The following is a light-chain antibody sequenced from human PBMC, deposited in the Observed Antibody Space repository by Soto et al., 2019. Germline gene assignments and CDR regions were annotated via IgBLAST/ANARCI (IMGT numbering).Light chain of an antibody. CDR3: QQYNTFWT. V-gene: IGKV1-5*03. J-gene: IGKJ1*01. CDR1: QNIYTW. CDR2: EAS. Sequence: IQMTQSPSTLSASVGDRVTITCRASQNIYTWLAWYQQKPGKAPKLLIYEASSLESGVPSRFSGIGSGTEFTLTISSLQPDDFATYYCQQYNTFWTFGQGTKVGIK.